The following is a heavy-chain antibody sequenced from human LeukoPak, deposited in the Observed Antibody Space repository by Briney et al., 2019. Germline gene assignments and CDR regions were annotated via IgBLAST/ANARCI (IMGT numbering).Heavy chain of an antibody. CDR1: GFTFRDYY. CDR3: ARDRYCSGGSCYGDAFDL. J-gene: IGHJ3*01. V-gene: IGHV3-53*01. CDR2: MYSGGST. Sequence: GGSLRLSCAASGFTFRDYYMSWVRQSPRKGLEWVSIMYSGGSTDYADSVKGRFIISRDHSKNTLYLQMNSLRAEDTAVYYCARDRYCSGGSCYGDAFDLWGQGTMVTVSS. D-gene: IGHD2-15*01.